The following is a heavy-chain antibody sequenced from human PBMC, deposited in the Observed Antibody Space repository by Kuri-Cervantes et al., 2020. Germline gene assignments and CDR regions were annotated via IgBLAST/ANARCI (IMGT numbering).Heavy chain of an antibody. CDR3: AKDRHSSGLGPIDY. CDR1: GLTFDDYG. D-gene: IGHD6-19*01. CDR2: ISGSGGST. Sequence: GESLKISGAASGLTFDDYGMTWVRQPPGKGLEWVSAISGSGGSTYYADSVKGRFTISRDNSKNTLYLQMKSLRAEDTAVYYCAKDRHSSGLGPIDYWGQGTLVTVSS. V-gene: IGHV3-23*01. J-gene: IGHJ4*02.